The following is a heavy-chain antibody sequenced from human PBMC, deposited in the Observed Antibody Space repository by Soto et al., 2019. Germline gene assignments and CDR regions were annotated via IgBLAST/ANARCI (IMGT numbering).Heavy chain of an antibody. CDR3: ARRSPNPLRQNNWFDP. Sequence: QVQLQESGPGLVKPSWTLSLTCAVSSGSISSSNWWSWVRQPPGKGLEWIGEIYHSGSTNYNPSLKSRVHISVDKSKNQFSLKLSSVTAADTAVYYCARRSPNPLRQNNWFDPWGQGTLVTVSS. CDR2: IYHSGST. J-gene: IGHJ5*01. D-gene: IGHD6-13*01. CDR1: SGSISSSNW. V-gene: IGHV4-4*02.